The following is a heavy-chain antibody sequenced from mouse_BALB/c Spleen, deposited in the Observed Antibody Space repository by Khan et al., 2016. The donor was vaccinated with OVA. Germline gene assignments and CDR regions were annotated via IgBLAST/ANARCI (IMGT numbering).Heavy chain of an antibody. CDR2: INPTSGHT. CDR1: GYTFTTYW. J-gene: IGHJ2*01. V-gene: IGHV1-7*01. D-gene: IGHD2-12*01. Sequence: QVQLQQSGAELAKPGASVKMSCKTSGYTFTTYWMHWVKQRPGQGLEWIGYINPTSGHTDYNEKFKDKATLSADKSSSTAYMQLSSLTSEDSAVYYCTRYRIDYWGQGTTLTVSS. CDR3: TRYRIDY.